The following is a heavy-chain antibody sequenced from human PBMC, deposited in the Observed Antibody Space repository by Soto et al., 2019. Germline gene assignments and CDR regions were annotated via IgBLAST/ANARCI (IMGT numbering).Heavy chain of an antibody. D-gene: IGHD3-9*01. CDR1: GGSISSYY. CDR2: IYYSGST. CDR3: ARDRGVDILTGYTYYFDY. Sequence: NPSETLSLTCTVSGGSISSYYWSWIRQPPGKGLEWIGYIYYSGSTNYNPSLKSRVTISVDTSKNQLSLKLSSVTAADTAVYYCARDRGVDILTGYTYYFDYWGQGTLVTVSS. V-gene: IGHV4-59*01. J-gene: IGHJ4*02.